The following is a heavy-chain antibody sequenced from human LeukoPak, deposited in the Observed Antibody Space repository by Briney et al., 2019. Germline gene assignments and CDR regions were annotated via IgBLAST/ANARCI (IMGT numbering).Heavy chain of an antibody. CDR1: GGSISSGDYY. CDR3: ARPYYYDSRIDP. J-gene: IGHJ5*02. V-gene: IGHV4-30-4*01. Sequence: SETLSLTCTVSGGSISSGDYYWSWIRQPPGKGLEWIGYTYYSGSTYYNPSLKSRATISVDTSKNQFSLKLTSVTAADTAAYYCARPYYYDSRIDPWGQGTLVTVSS. D-gene: IGHD3-22*01. CDR2: TYYSGST.